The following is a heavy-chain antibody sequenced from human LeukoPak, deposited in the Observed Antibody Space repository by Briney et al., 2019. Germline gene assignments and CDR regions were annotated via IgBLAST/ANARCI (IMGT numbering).Heavy chain of an antibody. CDR1: GYTFTSYG. CDR2: ISAYNGNT. J-gene: IGHJ6*03. Sequence: ASVKVSCKASGYTFTSYGISWVRQAPGQGLEWMGWISAYNGNTKYSQKLQGRVTMTTDTSTSTAYMELRSLRSEDTAVYYCARGARPPHYYYYMDVWGKGTTVTVSS. V-gene: IGHV1-18*01. CDR3: ARGARPPHYYYYMDV.